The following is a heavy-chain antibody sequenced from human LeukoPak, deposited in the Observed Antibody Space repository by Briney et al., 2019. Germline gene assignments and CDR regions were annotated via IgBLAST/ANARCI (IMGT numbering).Heavy chain of an antibody. J-gene: IGHJ4*02. CDR2: INPNSGGT. V-gene: IGHV1-2*02. CDR1: VYTFTGYY. D-gene: IGHD3-22*01. Sequence: ASVKVSCKASVYTFTGYYMHWVRQAPGQGLAWMGWINPNSGGTNYAQKFQGRVTMTRDTSISTAYMELSRLRSDDTAVYYCARDYYDSSGDDYWGQGTLVTVSS. CDR3: ARDYYDSSGDDY.